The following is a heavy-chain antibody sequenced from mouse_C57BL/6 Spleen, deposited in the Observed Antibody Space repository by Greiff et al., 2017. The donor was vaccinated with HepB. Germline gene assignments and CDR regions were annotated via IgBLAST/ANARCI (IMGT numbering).Heavy chain of an antibody. CDR2: IWSGGST. CDR1: GFSLTSYG. V-gene: IGHV2-2*01. J-gene: IGHJ4*01. CDR3: ARKSYYDAMDY. D-gene: IGHD2-12*01. Sequence: QVHVKQSGPGLVQPSQSLSITCTVSGFSLTSYGVHWVRQSPGKGLEWLGVIWSGGSTDYNAAFISRLSISKDNSKSKVFFKMNSLQADDTAIYYCARKSYYDAMDYWGQGTSVTVSS.